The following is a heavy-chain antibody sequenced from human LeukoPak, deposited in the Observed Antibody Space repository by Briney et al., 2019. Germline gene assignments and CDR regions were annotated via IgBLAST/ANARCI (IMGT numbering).Heavy chain of an antibody. CDR1: GYTFSSYA. CDR3: ARMIVGTAMVTPYYFDY. D-gene: IGHD5-18*01. Sequence: ASVKVSCKASGYTFSSYAISWVRQAPGQGLEWMGRIIPILGIANYAQKFQGRVTITADKSTSTAYMELSSLRSEDTAVYYCARMIVGTAMVTPYYFDYWGQGTLVTVSS. V-gene: IGHV1-69*04. CDR2: IIPILGIA. J-gene: IGHJ4*02.